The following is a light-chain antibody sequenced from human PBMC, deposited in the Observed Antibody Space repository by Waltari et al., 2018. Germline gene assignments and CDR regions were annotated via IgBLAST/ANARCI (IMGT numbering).Light chain of an antibody. V-gene: IGLV2-14*03. CDR1: SSDVGGFNF. CDR2: DVF. J-gene: IGLJ2*01. CDR3: SSYTASPPHVV. Sequence: QSALTQPASVSGSPGQLISISCTGISSDVGGFNFVSWYQQHPGKAPKLMIYDVFNRPSGVSTRFSGSKSDNAASLAISGLQAEDEAVYYCSSYTASPPHVVFGGGTKVTVL.